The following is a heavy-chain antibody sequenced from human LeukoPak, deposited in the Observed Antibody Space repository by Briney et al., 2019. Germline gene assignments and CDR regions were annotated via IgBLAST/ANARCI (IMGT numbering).Heavy chain of an antibody. CDR2: IRSKAYGGTT. Sequence: GGSLRLSCAASGFTFSSYAMSWVRQAPGKGLEWVGFIRSKAYGGTTEYAASVKGRFTISRDDSKSIAYLQMNSLKTEDTAVYYCTRDQLLWFGESILYYYYGMDVWGQGTTVTVSS. V-gene: IGHV3-49*04. CDR3: TRDQLLWFGESILYYYYGMDV. CDR1: GFTFSSYA. J-gene: IGHJ6*02. D-gene: IGHD3-10*01.